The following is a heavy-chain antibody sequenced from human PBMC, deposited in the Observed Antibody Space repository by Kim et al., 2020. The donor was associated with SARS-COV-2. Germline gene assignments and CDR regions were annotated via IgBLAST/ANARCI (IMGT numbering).Heavy chain of an antibody. CDR3: ARAPRITIFGVVIEGGDWFDP. Sequence: SVKVSCKASGGTFSSYAINWVRQAPGQGLEWMGRIIPIFGTTNYAQKFQGRVTITADESTSTAYMELSSLRSEDTAMYYCARAPRITIFGVVIEGGDWFDPWGQGTLVTVSS. D-gene: IGHD3-3*01. CDR1: GGTFSSYA. CDR2: IIPIFGTT. J-gene: IGHJ5*02. V-gene: IGHV1-69*13.